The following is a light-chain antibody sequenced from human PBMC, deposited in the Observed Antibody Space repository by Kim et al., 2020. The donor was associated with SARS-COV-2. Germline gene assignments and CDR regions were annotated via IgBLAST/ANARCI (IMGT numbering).Light chain of an antibody. V-gene: IGLV2-8*01. J-gene: IGLJ1*01. CDR1: SSDVGAYDY. CDR3: SSYAGNTNFCI. Sequence: SATSSCAGTSSDVGAYDYVSWYQQHPGKAPKLLIYDVTKRPAGVRDRFSGSKSGNTASLTVAGLQADDEADYYCSSYAGNTNFCIFGGGTKVTVL. CDR2: DVT.